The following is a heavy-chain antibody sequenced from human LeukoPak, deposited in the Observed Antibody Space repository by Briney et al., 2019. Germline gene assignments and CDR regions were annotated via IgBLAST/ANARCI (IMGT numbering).Heavy chain of an antibody. V-gene: IGHV3-23*01. Sequence: GGSLRLSCAASGFTFSSYAMSWVRQAPGKGLEWVSSISGNGFGTYYADSVKGRFTISGDNSKNTVYLQMNSLRDDDTAVYYCAKGGSYYYDSSGYYTIWGQGTLVTVSS. J-gene: IGHJ4*02. D-gene: IGHD3-22*01. CDR2: ISGNGFGT. CDR3: AKGGSYYYDSSGYYTI. CDR1: GFTFSSYA.